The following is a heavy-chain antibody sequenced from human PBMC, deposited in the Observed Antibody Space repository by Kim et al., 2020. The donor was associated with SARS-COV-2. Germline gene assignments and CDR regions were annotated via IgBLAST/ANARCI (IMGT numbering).Heavy chain of an antibody. CDR2: IWYDGSNK. CDR1: GFTFSSYG. V-gene: IGHV3-33*01. Sequence: GGSLRLSCAASGFTFSSYGMHWVRQAPGKGLEWVAVIWYDGSNKYYADSVKGRFTISRDNSKNTLYLQMNSLRAEDTAVYYCARVLHYYDSSGPGELDYWGQGTLVTVSS. J-gene: IGHJ4*02. CDR3: ARVLHYYDSSGPGELDY. D-gene: IGHD3-22*01.